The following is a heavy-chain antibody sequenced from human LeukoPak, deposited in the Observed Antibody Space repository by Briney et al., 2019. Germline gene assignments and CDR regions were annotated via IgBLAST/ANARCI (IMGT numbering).Heavy chain of an antibody. CDR1: GGSISSYY. Sequence: PSETLSLTCTVSGGSISSYYWGWIRQPPGKGLEWIGSIYYSGSTYYNPSLKSRVTISVDTSKNQFSLKLNSVTAADTAVYYCARLGYCSSTNCYSPHFDYWGQGALVTVSS. J-gene: IGHJ4*02. CDR2: IYYSGST. CDR3: ARLGYCSSTNCYSPHFDY. V-gene: IGHV4-39*01. D-gene: IGHD2-2*01.